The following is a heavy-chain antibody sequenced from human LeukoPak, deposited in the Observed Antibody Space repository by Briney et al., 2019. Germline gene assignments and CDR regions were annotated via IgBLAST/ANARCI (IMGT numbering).Heavy chain of an antibody. CDR2: IYYSGST. CDR1: GRSISSADYY. J-gene: IGHJ3*02. D-gene: IGHD2-15*01. V-gene: IGHV4-61*08. CDR3: ARRWELHAFDI. Sequence: PSETLSLTCTVSGRSISSADYYWTWIRQPPGKGLEWIGYIYYSGSTNYNPSLKSRVTISVDTSKNQFSLKLSSVTAADTAVYYCARRWELHAFDIWGQGTMVTVSS.